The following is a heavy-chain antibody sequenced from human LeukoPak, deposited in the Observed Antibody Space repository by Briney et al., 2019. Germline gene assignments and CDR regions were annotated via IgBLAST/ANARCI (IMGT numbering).Heavy chain of an antibody. CDR2: IYYSGST. Sequence: PSETLSLTCTVSGGSISSYYWSWIRQPPGKGLEWIGYIYYSGSTNYNPSLKSRVTISVDTSRNQFSLKLSSVTAADTAVYYCARDQHYYGMDVWGQGTTVTVSS. CDR1: GGSISSYY. CDR3: ARDQHYYGMDV. V-gene: IGHV4-59*01. J-gene: IGHJ6*02.